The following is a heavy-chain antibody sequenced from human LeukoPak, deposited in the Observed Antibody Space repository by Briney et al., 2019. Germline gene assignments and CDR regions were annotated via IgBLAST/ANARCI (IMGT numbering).Heavy chain of an antibody. J-gene: IGHJ6*03. D-gene: IGHD3-10*01. CDR2: MNPNSGNT. Sequence: ASVKVSCKASGYTFTSYDINWVRQATGQGLEWMGWMNPNSGNTGYAQKFQGRVTITRNTSISTAYMELSSLRSEDTAVYYCARSITMVRGVIITYYYYYMDVWGKGTTVTVSS. CDR3: ARSITMVRGVIITYYYYYMDV. CDR1: GYTFTSYD. V-gene: IGHV1-8*01.